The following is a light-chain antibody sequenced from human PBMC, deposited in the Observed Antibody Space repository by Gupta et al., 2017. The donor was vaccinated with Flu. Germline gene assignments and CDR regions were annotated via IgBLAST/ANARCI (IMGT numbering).Light chain of an antibody. V-gene: IGKV2-30*01. CDR2: KVS. CDR1: QSLVYSDGNTY. Sequence: DVVMTQSPLSLPVTLGQPASISCRSSQSLVYSDGNTYLNWFQQRPGQSPRRLIYKVSNRDSGVPDRFGGSGSGTDFTLKISRVEAEDVGVYYCMQGTHWITFGQGTXLEIK. CDR3: MQGTHWIT. J-gene: IGKJ5*01.